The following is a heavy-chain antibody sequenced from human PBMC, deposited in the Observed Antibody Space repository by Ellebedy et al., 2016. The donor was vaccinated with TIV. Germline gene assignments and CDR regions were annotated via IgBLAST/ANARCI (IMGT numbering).Heavy chain of an antibody. Sequence: GGSLRLSXAASGFTFSSYAMSWVRQAPGKGLEWVSYISSSSSTIYYADSVKGRFTISRDNAKNSLYLQMNSLRDEDTAVYYCARDRIQLWYGYYYYGMDVWGQGTTVTVSS. CDR3: ARDRIQLWYGYYYYGMDV. J-gene: IGHJ6*02. CDR2: ISSSSSTI. D-gene: IGHD5-18*01. CDR1: GFTFSSYA. V-gene: IGHV3-48*02.